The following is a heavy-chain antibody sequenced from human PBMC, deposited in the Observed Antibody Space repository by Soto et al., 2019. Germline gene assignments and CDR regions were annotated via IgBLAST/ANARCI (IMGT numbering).Heavy chain of an antibody. Sequence: QVQLVQSGAEVKKPGASVKVSCKASGYTFTSYDINWVRQATGQGLEWMGWMNPNSGNTGYAQKFQGRVTMNRNTSLSTAYMELSSLRSEDTAVYYCARSVVVVVAASFDYWGQGTLVTVSS. CDR3: ARSVVVVVAASFDY. CDR2: MNPNSGNT. J-gene: IGHJ4*02. CDR1: GYTFTSYD. D-gene: IGHD2-15*01. V-gene: IGHV1-8*01.